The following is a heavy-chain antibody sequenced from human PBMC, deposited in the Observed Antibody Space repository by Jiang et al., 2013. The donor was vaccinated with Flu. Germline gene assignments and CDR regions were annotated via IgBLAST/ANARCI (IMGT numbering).Heavy chain of an antibody. J-gene: IGHJ6*02. Sequence: KVSCKASGYTFTSYYMHWVRQAPGQGLEWMGIINPSGGSTSYAQKFQGRVTMTRDTSTSTVYMELSSLRSEDTAVYYCARDDYGDYYYYGMDVWGQGTTVTVSS. CDR1: GYTFTSYY. CDR3: ARDDYGDYYYYGMDV. CDR2: INPSGGST. V-gene: IGHV1-46*01. D-gene: IGHD4-17*01.